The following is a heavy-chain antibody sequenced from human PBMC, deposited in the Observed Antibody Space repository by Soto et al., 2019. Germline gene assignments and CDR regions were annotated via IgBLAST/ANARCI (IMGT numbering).Heavy chain of an antibody. Sequence: SETLSLTCTVSGGSISSYYWSWIRQPPGKGLEWIGYIYYSGSTNYNPSLKSRVTISVDTSKNQFSLKLSSVTAADTAVYYCARSGDYDFWSGYYKRYYYGMDVWGQGTTVTAP. CDR2: IYYSGST. CDR1: GGSISSYY. V-gene: IGHV4-59*01. J-gene: IGHJ6*02. D-gene: IGHD3-3*01. CDR3: ARSGDYDFWSGYYKRYYYGMDV.